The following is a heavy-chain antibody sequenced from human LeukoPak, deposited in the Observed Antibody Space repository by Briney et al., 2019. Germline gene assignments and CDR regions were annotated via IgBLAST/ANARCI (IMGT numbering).Heavy chain of an antibody. CDR3: TRHLAAPDSDY. CDR2: FRSKANSYAT. D-gene: IGHD6-6*01. V-gene: IGHV3-73*01. J-gene: IGHJ4*02. Sequence: PGGSLRLSCAASGFTFSGSAMHWVRQASGKGLEWVGRFRSKANSYATAYAASVKGRFTISRDDSKNTAYLQMNSLKTEDTAVYYCTRHLAAPDSDYWGQGTLVTVSS. CDR1: GFTFSGSA.